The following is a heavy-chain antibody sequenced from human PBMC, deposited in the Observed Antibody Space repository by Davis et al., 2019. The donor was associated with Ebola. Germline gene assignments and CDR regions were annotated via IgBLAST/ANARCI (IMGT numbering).Heavy chain of an antibody. Sequence: SETLSLTCTVSGGSISSYYWSWIRQPPGKGLEWIGYIYYSGSTNYNPSLESRVTISVDTSKRQFSLKVSSVTAADTAVYYCASPGDYVRYFQHWGQGALVTVSS. J-gene: IGHJ1*01. CDR2: IYYSGST. D-gene: IGHD4-17*01. V-gene: IGHV4-59*12. CDR1: GGSISSYY. CDR3: ASPGDYVRYFQH.